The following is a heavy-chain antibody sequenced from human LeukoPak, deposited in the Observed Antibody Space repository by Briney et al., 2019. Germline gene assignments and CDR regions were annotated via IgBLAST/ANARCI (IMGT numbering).Heavy chain of an antibody. CDR1: GGSISSSSYY. Sequence: SETLSLTCTVSGGSISSSSYYWGWIRQPPGKGLEWIGSIYYSGSTYYNPSLKSRVTISVDTSKNQFSLKLSSVTAADTAVYYCARIAAETYYYYYGMDVWGQGTTVTVPS. CDR2: IYYSGST. CDR3: ARIAAETYYYYYGMDV. D-gene: IGHD6-13*01. J-gene: IGHJ6*02. V-gene: IGHV4-39*01.